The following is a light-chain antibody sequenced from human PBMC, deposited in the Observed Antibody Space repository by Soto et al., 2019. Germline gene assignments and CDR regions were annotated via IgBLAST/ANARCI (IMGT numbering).Light chain of an antibody. J-gene: IGLJ3*02. Sequence: QSALTQPASVSGSPGQSITISCTGTSSDVGGYNSVSWNQQHPGKAPKLMIYDVSFRPSGISDRFSGSKSGNTASLTVSGLQAEDEADYYCSSYASIATRVFGGGTKLTVL. CDR1: SSDVGGYNS. CDR2: DVS. V-gene: IGLV2-14*03. CDR3: SSYASIATRV.